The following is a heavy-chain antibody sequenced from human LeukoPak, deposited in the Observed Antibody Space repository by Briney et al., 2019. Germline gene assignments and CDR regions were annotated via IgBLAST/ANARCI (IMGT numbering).Heavy chain of an antibody. CDR1: GFTFDDYA. CDR2: ISWNSGSI. J-gene: IGHJ6*04. Sequence: GRSLRLSCAASGFTFDDYAMHWVRHAPGKGLEWVSGISWNSGSIGYADSVKGRFTISRDNAKNSLYLQMNSLRAEDTALYYCAKAVYGSGSYYPDVWGKGTTVTVSS. CDR3: AKAVYGSGSYYPDV. V-gene: IGHV3-9*01. D-gene: IGHD3-10*01.